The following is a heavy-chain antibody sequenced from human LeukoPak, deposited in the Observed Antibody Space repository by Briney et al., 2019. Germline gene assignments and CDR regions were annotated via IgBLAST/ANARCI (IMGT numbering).Heavy chain of an antibody. J-gene: IGHJ4*02. CDR3: AKVGIVVGGDYYDY. CDR2: ISDSGDGT. Sequence: GGSLRLSCAPSGFTFSINAMSSVRQAPGRGLGWVSVISDSGDGTNYADSVKGRFTISRDNSKNPVYLQMNSLKVEDTAVYYCAKVGIVVGGDYYDYWGQGTLVTVSS. D-gene: IGHD3-22*01. CDR1: GFTFSINA. V-gene: IGHV3-23*01.